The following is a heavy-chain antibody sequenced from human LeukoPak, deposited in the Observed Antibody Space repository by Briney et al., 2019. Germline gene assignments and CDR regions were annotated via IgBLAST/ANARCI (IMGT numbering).Heavy chain of an antibody. D-gene: IGHD3-10*01. V-gene: IGHV6-1*01. CDR1: GDSVSNNNAA. Sequence: SQTLSLTCAISGDSVSNNNAAWNWIRQSPSRGLEWLGRTYYRSKWYTDYAVSVSSRITINPDASKNQFSLQLNSVAPEDTAVYYCARAVLNYYGSGRYPADAFDIWGQGTMVTVSS. CDR2: TYYRSKWYT. J-gene: IGHJ3*02. CDR3: ARAVLNYYGSGRYPADAFDI.